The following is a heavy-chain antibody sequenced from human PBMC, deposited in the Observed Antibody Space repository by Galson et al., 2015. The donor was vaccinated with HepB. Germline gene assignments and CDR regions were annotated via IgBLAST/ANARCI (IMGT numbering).Heavy chain of an antibody. V-gene: IGHV3-21*01. CDR3: ARERAYYYDSSGPYLPDAFDI. D-gene: IGHD3-22*01. CDR2: ISSSSSYI. Sequence: SLRLSCAASGFTFSSYSMNWVRQAPGKGLEWVSSISSSSSYIYYADSVKGRFTISRDNAKNSLYLQMNSLRAEDTAVYYCARERAYYYDSSGPYLPDAFDIWGQGTMVTVSS. J-gene: IGHJ3*02. CDR1: GFTFSSYS.